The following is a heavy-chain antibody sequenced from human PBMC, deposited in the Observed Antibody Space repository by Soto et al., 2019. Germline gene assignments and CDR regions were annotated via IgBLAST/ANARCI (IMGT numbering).Heavy chain of an antibody. Sequence: QVNLVQSGAEVKKPGASVKVSCKASGYTFTSYGITWVRQAPGQGLEWMGWISAHNGNTDYAQKLQGRVIVTRATSTAYMELRSLRSDDTAVYYCARGRYGDYWGQ. D-gene: IGHD1-1*01. CDR2: ISAHNGNT. CDR3: ARGRYGDY. V-gene: IGHV1-18*01. J-gene: IGHJ4*02. CDR1: GYTFTSYG.